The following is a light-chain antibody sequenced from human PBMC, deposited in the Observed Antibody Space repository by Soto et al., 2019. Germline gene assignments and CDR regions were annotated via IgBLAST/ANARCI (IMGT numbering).Light chain of an antibody. CDR2: AAS. V-gene: IGKV1-39*01. CDR3: QQSYSTPYT. CDR1: QTIMTY. J-gene: IGKJ2*01. Sequence: GDEVTITCRASQTIMTYLNWYQLKPGKPSRLLIYAASSLQSGVPSRFSGSGSGTDFTLTISSLQPEDFATYSCQQSYSTPYTFGQATKVDIK.